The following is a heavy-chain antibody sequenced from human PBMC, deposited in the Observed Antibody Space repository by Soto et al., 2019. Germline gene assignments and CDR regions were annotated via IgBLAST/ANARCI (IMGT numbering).Heavy chain of an antibody. Sequence: GGSLRLSCAASGFTVSSNYMSWVRQAPGKGLEWVSLIYSGGSTYYADSVKGRFTISRDNSKNTLSLQMNSLRAEDTAVYYCARVVLTASSSPIDYWGQGTLVTVSS. D-gene: IGHD6-6*01. J-gene: IGHJ4*02. V-gene: IGHV3-66*01. CDR2: IYSGGST. CDR3: ARVVLTASSSPIDY. CDR1: GFTVSSNY.